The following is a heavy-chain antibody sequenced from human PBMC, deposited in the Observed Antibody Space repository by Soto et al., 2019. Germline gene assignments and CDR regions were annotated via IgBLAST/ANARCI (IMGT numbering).Heavy chain of an antibody. V-gene: IGHV3-9*01. J-gene: IGHJ6*02. CDR2: ISWNSGSI. Sequence: EVQLVESGGGLVQPGRSLRPSCAASGFTFDDYAMHWVRQAPGKGLEWVSGISWNSGSIGYADSVKGRFTISRDNAKNSLYLQMNSLRAEDTALYYCAKDMSVQSYYYYGMDVWGQGTTVTVSS. CDR1: GFTFDDYA. CDR3: AKDMSVQSYYYYGMDV.